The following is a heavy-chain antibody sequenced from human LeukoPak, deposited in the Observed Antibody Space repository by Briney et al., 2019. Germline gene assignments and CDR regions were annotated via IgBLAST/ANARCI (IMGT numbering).Heavy chain of an antibody. D-gene: IGHD5-18*01. CDR3: ARRHSYGLYPDYFDY. J-gene: IGHJ4*02. CDR2: IYYSGST. Sequence: SETLSLTCTVSGGSISSGGYYWSWIRQPPGKGLEWIGYIYYSGSTNYNPSLKSRVTISVDTSKNQFSLKLSSVTAADTAVYYCARRHSYGLYPDYFDYWGQGTLVTVSS. V-gene: IGHV4-61*08. CDR1: GGSISSGGYY.